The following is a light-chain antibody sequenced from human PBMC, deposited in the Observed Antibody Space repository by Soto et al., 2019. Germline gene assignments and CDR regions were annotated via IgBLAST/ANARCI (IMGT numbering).Light chain of an antibody. J-gene: IGKJ3*01. CDR2: GAS. Sequence: EIVLTQSPGTLSLSPGERATLSCRASQSIASSYLGWYQQKPGQAPRLLIYGASSRSTGIPDRFSGSGSATDFTLSISRLEPDDFAVYYYQHYGTSPFTFGPGTKVEIK. V-gene: IGKV3-20*01. CDR3: QHYGTSPFT. CDR1: QSIASSY.